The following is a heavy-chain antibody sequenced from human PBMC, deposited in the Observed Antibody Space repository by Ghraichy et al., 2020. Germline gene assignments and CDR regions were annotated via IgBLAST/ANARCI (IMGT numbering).Heavy chain of an antibody. V-gene: IGHV4-39*01. D-gene: IGHD3-22*01. CDR3: ARARKPYYYDSSGRTDAFDI. CDR1: GGSISSSSYY. Sequence: SETLSLTCTVSGGSISSSSYYWGWIRQPPGKGLEWIGSIYYSGSTYYNPSLKSRVTISVDTSKNQFSLKLSSVTAADTAVYYCARARKPYYYDSSGRTDAFDIWGQGTMVTVSS. J-gene: IGHJ3*02. CDR2: IYYSGST.